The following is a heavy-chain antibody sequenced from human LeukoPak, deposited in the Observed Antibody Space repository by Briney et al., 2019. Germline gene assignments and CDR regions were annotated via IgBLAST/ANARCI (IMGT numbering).Heavy chain of an antibody. CDR2: ISSSSSTI. CDR1: GFTFSSYS. V-gene: IGHV3-48*01. Sequence: GGSLRLSCAASGFTFSSYSMKWVRQAPGKGLEWVSYISSSSSTIYYADSVKGRFTISRDNAKNSLYLQMNSLRAEDTAVYYCARESFLEWLLSANWFDPWGQGTLVTVSS. J-gene: IGHJ5*02. D-gene: IGHD3-3*01. CDR3: ARESFLEWLLSANWFDP.